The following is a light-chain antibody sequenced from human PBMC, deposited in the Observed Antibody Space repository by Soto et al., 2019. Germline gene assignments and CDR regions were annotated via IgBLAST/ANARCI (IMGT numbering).Light chain of an antibody. V-gene: IGLV2-14*01. CDR3: SSYTSSSTLGV. CDR2: YVS. Sequence: QSVLTQPASLSGSPGQSITLSCTGTSSDVGGYNYISWYQQHPGKAPKLMIYYVSNRPSGVSNRFSGSKSGNTASLTISGLQAEDEADYYCSSYTSSSTLGVFGTGTEVTVL. J-gene: IGLJ1*01. CDR1: SSDVGGYNY.